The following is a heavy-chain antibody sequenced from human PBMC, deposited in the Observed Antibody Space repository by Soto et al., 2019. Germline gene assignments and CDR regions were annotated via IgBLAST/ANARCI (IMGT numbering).Heavy chain of an antibody. CDR3: AHSVAASNYGDSEPINSFDY. Sequence: QITLKESGPTLVKPTQTLTLTCTFSGFSLSTSGVGVGWIRQPPGKALEWLALIYWDDDKRYSPSLKSRLTITKDTPKNQVVITMTNMDPVDTATYYCAHSVAASNYGDSEPINSFDYWGQGTLVTVSS. D-gene: IGHD4-17*01. CDR1: GFSLSTSGVG. J-gene: IGHJ4*02. CDR2: IYWDDDK. V-gene: IGHV2-5*02.